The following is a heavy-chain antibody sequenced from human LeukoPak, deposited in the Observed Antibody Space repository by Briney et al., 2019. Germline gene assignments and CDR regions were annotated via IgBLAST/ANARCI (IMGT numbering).Heavy chain of an antibody. CDR3: ARGGQPHYFDY. V-gene: IGHV3-48*04. Sequence: PGGSLRLSCAASGFTFSSYSMNWVRQAPGKGLEWVSYISSSSSTIYYADSVKGRFTISRDNAKNSLYLQMNSLRAEDTAVYYCARGGQPHYFDYWGQGTLVTVSS. D-gene: IGHD1-14*01. CDR2: ISSSSSTI. CDR1: GFTFSSYS. J-gene: IGHJ4*02.